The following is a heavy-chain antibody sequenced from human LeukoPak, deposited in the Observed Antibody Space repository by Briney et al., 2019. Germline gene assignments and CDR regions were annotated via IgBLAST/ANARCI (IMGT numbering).Heavy chain of an antibody. CDR2: ISSSGSTI. J-gene: IGHJ4*02. V-gene: IGHV3-48*03. D-gene: IGHD6-19*01. Sequence: GGSLRLSCTASGLPFSSYEMNWVRRAPGKGLEWVSYISSSGSTIYYADSVKGRFTISRDNYKNTLYLQMNSLRAEDTAVYYCARVLRYSSGFFDYWGQGTLVTVSS. CDR1: GLPFSSYE. CDR3: ARVLRYSSGFFDY.